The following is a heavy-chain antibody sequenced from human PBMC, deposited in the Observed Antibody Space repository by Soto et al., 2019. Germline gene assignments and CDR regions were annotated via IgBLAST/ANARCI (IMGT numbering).Heavy chain of an antibody. CDR1: GYTFTSYA. V-gene: IGHV1-3*01. J-gene: IGHJ5*02. Sequence: ASVKVSCKASGYTFTSYAMHWVRQAPGQRLEWMGWINAGNGNTKYSQKFQGRVTITRDTSASTAYMELSSLRSEDTAVYYCARCPNYSSPETWFDPWGQGTLVTVSS. CDR3: ARCPNYSSPETWFDP. D-gene: IGHD6-13*01. CDR2: INAGNGNT.